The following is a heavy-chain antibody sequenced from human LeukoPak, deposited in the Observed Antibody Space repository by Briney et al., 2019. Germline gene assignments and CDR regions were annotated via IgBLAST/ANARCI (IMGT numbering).Heavy chain of an antibody. CDR2: ISGSRGNT. CDR1: GFTFSKYA. D-gene: IGHD2-2*01. J-gene: IGHJ5*02. CDR3: AVSDCSSASCLLDP. Sequence: GGSLRLSCAASGFTFSKYAMGWVRQAPGKGLEWVSTISGSRGNTYYADLEEGRFTISRDNSKNTLYLQMSSLRAEDTAVYYCAVSDCSSASCLLDPWGEGTLVTVSS. V-gene: IGHV3-23*01.